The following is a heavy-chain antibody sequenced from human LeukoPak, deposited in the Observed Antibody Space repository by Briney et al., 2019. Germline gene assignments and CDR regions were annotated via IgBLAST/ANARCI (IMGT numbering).Heavy chain of an antibody. J-gene: IGHJ4*02. V-gene: IGHV3-15*01. CDR1: GFTFSNTW. CDR3: AALTVRGVINI. CDR2: IQSKTDGGTT. D-gene: IGHD3-10*01. Sequence: GGSLRLSCAASGFTFSNTWMNWVRQAPGKGLEWVGRIQSKTDGGTTEYAAPVKGRFTISRDDSKTTLYLQMNSLETEDTAVYYCAALTVRGVINIWGQGTLVTVSS.